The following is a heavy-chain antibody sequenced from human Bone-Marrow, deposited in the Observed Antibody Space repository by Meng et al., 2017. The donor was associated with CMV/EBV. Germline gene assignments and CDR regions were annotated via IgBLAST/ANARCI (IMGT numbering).Heavy chain of an antibody. V-gene: IGHV3-49*04. CDR1: GFNFGDYT. CDR3: SVDIGDY. CDR2: IRSVPYGATT. Sequence: GESLKISCTASGFNFGDYTMSWVRQAPGKGLEWVGFIRSVPYGATTEYGASVKGRFTISRDDSKSIAYLQMNSLKTEDTAVYYCSVDIGDYWGQGTLVTVSS. J-gene: IGHJ4*02. D-gene: IGHD2-2*03.